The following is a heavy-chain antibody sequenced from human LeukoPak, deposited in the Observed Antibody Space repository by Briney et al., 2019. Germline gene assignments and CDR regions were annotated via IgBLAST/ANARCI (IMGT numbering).Heavy chain of an antibody. CDR2: INSDGSST. V-gene: IGHV3-74*01. D-gene: IGHD3-10*01. J-gene: IGHJ4*02. CDR3: ARGTKPGFGEFPPPDY. Sequence: GGALRLSCAASGFTFSSYEMNWVRQAPGKGLVWVSRINSDGSSTSYADSVKGRFTISRDNAKNTLYLQMNSLRAEDTAVYYCARGTKPGFGEFPPPDYWGQGTLVTVSS. CDR1: GFTFSSYE.